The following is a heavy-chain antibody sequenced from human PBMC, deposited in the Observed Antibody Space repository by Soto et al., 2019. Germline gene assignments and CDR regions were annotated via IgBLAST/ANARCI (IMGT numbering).Heavy chain of an antibody. CDR2: IIPIFGTA. D-gene: IGHD5-12*01. CDR1: GGTFSSYA. Sequence: EASVKVSCKASGGTFSSYAISWVRQAPGQGLEWMGGIIPIFGTANYAQKFQGRVTITADESTSTAYMELSSLRSEDTAVYYCARGLRMATDYFDYWGQGTLVTVSS. J-gene: IGHJ4*02. V-gene: IGHV1-69*13. CDR3: ARGLRMATDYFDY.